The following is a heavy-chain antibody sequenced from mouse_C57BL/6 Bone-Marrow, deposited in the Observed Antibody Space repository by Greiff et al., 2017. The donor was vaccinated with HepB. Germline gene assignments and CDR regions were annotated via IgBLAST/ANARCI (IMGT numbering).Heavy chain of an antibody. D-gene: IGHD1-1*01. V-gene: IGHV2-9-1*01. Sequence: QVQLKESGPGLVAPSQSLSITCTVSGFSLTSYAISWVRQPPGKGLEWLGVIWTGGGTNYNSALKSRLSISKDNSKSQVFLKMNSLQTDDTARYYCARNCPITTVVGDDYYAMDYWGQGTSVTVSS. J-gene: IGHJ4*01. CDR3: ARNCPITTVVGDDYYAMDY. CDR1: GFSLTSYA. CDR2: IWTGGGT.